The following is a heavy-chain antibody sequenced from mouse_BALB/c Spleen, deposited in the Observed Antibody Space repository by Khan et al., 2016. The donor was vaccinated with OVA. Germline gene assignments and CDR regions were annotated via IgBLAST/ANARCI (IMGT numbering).Heavy chain of an antibody. D-gene: IGHD2-12*01. CDR3: ARPPSLSYTWAY. CDR2: INTHTGEP. V-gene: IGHV9-3-1*01. Sequence: QIQLVQSGPELKKPGETVKISCKASGYTFTKFGMNWVKQAPGKGLEWMGWINTHTGEPTYADDFKGRFAFSLETSASTDYLQINNLKHESTATYFGARPPSLSYTWAYWGQGTSVTVSS. J-gene: IGHJ4*01. CDR1: GYTFTKFG.